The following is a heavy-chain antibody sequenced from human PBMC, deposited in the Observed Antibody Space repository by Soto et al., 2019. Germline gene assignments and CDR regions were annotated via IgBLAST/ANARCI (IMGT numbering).Heavy chain of an antibody. D-gene: IGHD2-21*02. CDR1: GGTFSSYA. V-gene: IGHV1-69*01. CDR2: IIPIFGTA. Sequence: QVQLVQSGAEVKKPGSSVKVSCKASGGTFSSYAISWVRQAPGQGLEWMGGIIPIFGTANYAQKFQGRVTITADESTSTAYMELSSLRSEDTAVYYCARGSVVVVTATPYNWFHPWGQGTLVTVSS. CDR3: ARGSVVVVTATPYNWFHP. J-gene: IGHJ5*02.